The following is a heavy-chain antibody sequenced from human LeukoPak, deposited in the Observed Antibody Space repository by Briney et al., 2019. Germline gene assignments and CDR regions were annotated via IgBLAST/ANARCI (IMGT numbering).Heavy chain of an antibody. V-gene: IGHV1-46*01. CDR2: INPSGGST. D-gene: IGHD5-12*01. CDR1: GYTFTSYY. Sequence: ASVKVSCKASGYTFTSYYMHWVRQAPGQGLEWMGIINPSGGSTSYAQKFQGRVTMTRDTSTSTVYMELSSLRSEDTAVYYCARDRWAYSGYDAFDIWGQGTMVTVSS. CDR3: ARDRWAYSGYDAFDI. J-gene: IGHJ3*02.